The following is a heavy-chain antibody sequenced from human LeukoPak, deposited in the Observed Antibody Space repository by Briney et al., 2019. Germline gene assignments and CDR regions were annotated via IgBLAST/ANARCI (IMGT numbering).Heavy chain of an antibody. CDR3: ARAGEDYYDSSAILDY. J-gene: IGHJ4*02. D-gene: IGHD3-22*01. Sequence: GGSLRLSCAASGFTFSSYEMNWVRQAPGKGLEWVSYISSSGSTIYYADSVKGRFTISRDNSKNTLYLQMGSLRAEDMAVYYCARAGEDYYDSSAILDYWGQGTLVTVSS. CDR2: ISSSGSTI. CDR1: GFTFSSYE. V-gene: IGHV3-48*03.